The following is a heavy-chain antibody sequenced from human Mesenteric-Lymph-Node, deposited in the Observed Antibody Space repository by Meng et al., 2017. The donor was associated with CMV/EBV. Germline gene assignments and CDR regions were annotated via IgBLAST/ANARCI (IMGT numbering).Heavy chain of an antibody. Sequence: SCKASGYTFTSYAMDWERQAPGQGLEWMGWINTNTGNPTYAQGFTGRFVFSLDTSVSTAYLQISSLKAEDTAVYYCARGFGVATIFYWGQGTLVTVSS. CDR1: GYTFTSYA. CDR3: ARGFGVATIFY. J-gene: IGHJ4*02. D-gene: IGHD5-12*01. CDR2: INTNTGNP. V-gene: IGHV7-4-1*02.